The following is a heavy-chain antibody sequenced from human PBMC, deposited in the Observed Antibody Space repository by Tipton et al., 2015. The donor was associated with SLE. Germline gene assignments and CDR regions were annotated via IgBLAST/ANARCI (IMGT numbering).Heavy chain of an antibody. V-gene: IGHV3-30*14. D-gene: IGHD2-15*01. Sequence: SLRLSCLGSGFTYTNYDMHWVRQAPGKGLEWVADISYDGSNKYYADSVKGRFTVSRDNSKNTLYLQMNSLRAEDTAVYYCARDRCGGSCYSVAFDIWGQGTMVTVSS. CDR1: GFTYTNYD. CDR3: ARDRCGGSCYSVAFDI. CDR2: ISYDGSNK. J-gene: IGHJ3*02.